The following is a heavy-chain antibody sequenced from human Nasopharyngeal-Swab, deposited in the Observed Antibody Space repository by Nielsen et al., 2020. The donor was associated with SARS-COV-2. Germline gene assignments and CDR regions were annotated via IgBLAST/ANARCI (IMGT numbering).Heavy chain of an antibody. CDR2: IKSKVDGGRT. V-gene: IGHV3-15*01. Sequence: GESLKISCVASGFTFNDVGMHWVRQAPGKGLECVGRIKSKVDGGRTDYAAPVKDRFIISRDDSKNMLYVQMNSLRTEDTAVYYCSTNKYRSGDDRWGQGTLVTVSS. CDR1: GFTFNDVG. CDR3: STNKYRSGDDR. J-gene: IGHJ5*02. D-gene: IGHD3-3*01.